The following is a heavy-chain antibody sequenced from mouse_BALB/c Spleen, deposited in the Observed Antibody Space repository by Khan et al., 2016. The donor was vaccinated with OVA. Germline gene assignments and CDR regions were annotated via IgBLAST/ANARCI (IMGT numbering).Heavy chain of an antibody. D-gene: IGHD2-14*01. CDR1: GYSFTLYD. J-gene: IGHJ3*01. CDR2: VNPNTDNI. Sequence: VQLQQSGPDLVKPGASVKISCKASGYSFTLYDMSWVKQSHGKSLEWIGRVNPNTDNINYNQEFKGKAILTVDKSSNTAYMELRSLTSEDSAVYFCARGYDFFASWGQGTLVTVSA. V-gene: IGHV1-26*01. CDR3: ARGYDFFAS.